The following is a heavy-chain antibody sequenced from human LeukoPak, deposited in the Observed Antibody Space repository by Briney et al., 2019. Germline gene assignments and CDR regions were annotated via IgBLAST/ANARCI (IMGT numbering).Heavy chain of an antibody. CDR2: IYTSGST. V-gene: IGHV4-4*07. CDR1: GGSISSYY. CDR3: ARAEHRGYSSGWYFDY. Sequence: SETLSLTCTVSGGSISSYYWSWIRQPAGKGLEWIGRIYTSGSTNYNPSLKSRVTISVDTSKNQFSLKLSSVTAADTAVYYCARAEHRGYSSGWYFDYWGQGTLVTVSS. D-gene: IGHD6-19*01. J-gene: IGHJ4*02.